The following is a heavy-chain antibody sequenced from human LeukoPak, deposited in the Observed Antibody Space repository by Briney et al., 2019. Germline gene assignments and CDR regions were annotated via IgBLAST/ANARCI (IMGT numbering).Heavy chain of an antibody. CDR1: GFTFSSCE. CDR3: ARADPVTTDYFDY. D-gene: IGHD4-17*01. CDR2: ITSSGSTI. J-gene: IGHJ4*02. V-gene: IGHV3-48*03. Sequence: GGSLRLSCAASGFTFSSCEMHWVRQTPGKGLEWVSYITSSGSTIYYADSVKGRFTISRDNAKSSLYLQMNSLRAEDTAVYYCARADPVTTDYFDYWGQGTLVTVSS.